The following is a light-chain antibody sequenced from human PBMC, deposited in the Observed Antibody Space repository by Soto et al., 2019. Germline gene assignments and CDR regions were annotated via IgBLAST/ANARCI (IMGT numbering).Light chain of an antibody. CDR2: AAS. V-gene: IGKV1-39*01. Sequence: DIQMTQSPSSLSASVEVRVIITCRASQSISNHLNWYQQKPGKAPKLLIFAASSLQSGVPSRFSGSRSGPDFTLTISSXQPEDFATYYCQQSYSSPPTFGQGTKVDIK. CDR3: QQSYSSPPT. CDR1: QSISNH. J-gene: IGKJ1*01.